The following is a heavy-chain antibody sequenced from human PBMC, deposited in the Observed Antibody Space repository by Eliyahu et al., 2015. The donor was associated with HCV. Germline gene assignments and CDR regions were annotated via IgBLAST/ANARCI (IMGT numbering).Heavy chain of an antibody. CDR1: GYTFTAYA. CDR2: INAGNGFT. Sequence: QVQLVQSGAEVKKPGASVKVSCKASGYTFTAYAMHWVRQAPGQRLEWMGWINAGNGFTKYSQKFQGRVTITRDTSASTAYMEVSSLRSEDTAVYYCARDHKEYDILTGVQYYYYGMDVWGQGTTVTVSS. J-gene: IGHJ6*02. V-gene: IGHV1-3*01. D-gene: IGHD3-9*01. CDR3: ARDHKEYDILTGVQYYYYGMDV.